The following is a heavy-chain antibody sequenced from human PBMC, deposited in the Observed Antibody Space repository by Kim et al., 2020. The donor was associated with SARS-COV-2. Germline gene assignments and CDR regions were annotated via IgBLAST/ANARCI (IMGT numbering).Heavy chain of an antibody. D-gene: IGHD6-19*01. Sequence: SETLSLTCTVSGGSISSYYWSWIRQPPGKGLEWIGYIYYSGSTNYNPSLKSRVTISVDTSKNQFSLKLSSVTAADTAVYYCARGSVFRDIAVAATQWAFDIWGQGTMVTVSS. CDR2: IYYSGST. J-gene: IGHJ3*02. CDR3: ARGSVFRDIAVAATQWAFDI. CDR1: GGSISSYY. V-gene: IGHV4-59*01.